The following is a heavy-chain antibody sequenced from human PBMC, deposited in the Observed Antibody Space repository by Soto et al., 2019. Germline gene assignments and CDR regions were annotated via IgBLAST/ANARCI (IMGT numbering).Heavy chain of an antibody. J-gene: IGHJ3*02. V-gene: IGHV3-33*01. CDR3: VRELGRTDYRNNYIFEI. CDR2: LWYDGTTT. Sequence: QVVESGGGVVQPGRSLTLSCATSGFTFRSCGMHWVRQAPGKGLEWVAVLWYDGTTTYYSDSAQGRFIISRDNSKNTLYLPMNRERVEDTGVYYCVRELGRTDYRNNYIFEIWGQGTKVTVSS. CDR1: GFTFRSCG. D-gene: IGHD3-10*01.